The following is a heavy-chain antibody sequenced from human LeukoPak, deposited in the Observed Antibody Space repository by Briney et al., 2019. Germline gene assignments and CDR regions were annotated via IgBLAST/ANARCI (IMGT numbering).Heavy chain of an antibody. Sequence: PGRSLRLSCTASGFTFGDYAMSWFRQAPGKGLEWVGFIRSKAYGGTTEYAASVKGRFTISRDDSKSIAYLQMNSLKTEDTAVYYCTRALYYYDSSVDLPGAFDIWGQGTMVTVSS. D-gene: IGHD3-22*01. CDR2: IRSKAYGGTT. V-gene: IGHV3-49*03. CDR1: GFTFGDYA. CDR3: TRALYYYDSSVDLPGAFDI. J-gene: IGHJ3*02.